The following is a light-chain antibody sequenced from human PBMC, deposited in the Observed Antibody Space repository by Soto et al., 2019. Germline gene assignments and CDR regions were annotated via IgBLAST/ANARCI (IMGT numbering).Light chain of an antibody. J-gene: IGKJ1*01. V-gene: IGKV3-20*01. Sequence: ESVLTQSPGTLSFSPGERATLSCRASQNVNSNFFAWYQQKAGQAPRLLIYGVSSRATGIPDRFSGSGADTDFTLTISRLEPEDFAVYYCQQYGSSPRTFGQGTKVDIK. CDR3: QQYGSSPRT. CDR1: QNVNSNF. CDR2: GVS.